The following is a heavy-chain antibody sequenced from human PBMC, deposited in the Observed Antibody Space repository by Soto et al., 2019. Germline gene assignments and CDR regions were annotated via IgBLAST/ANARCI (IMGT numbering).Heavy chain of an antibody. V-gene: IGHV3-23*04. D-gene: IGHD6-19*01. CDR3: AKDRGGFANGWEYFVF. J-gene: IGHJ4*02. CDR1: GFTFSSYT. Sequence: DVQLVESGGGFVQPGGSLRVSCAASGFTFSSYTMGYVRQAPGKGLEWVSSVSGRGANTYYADSVKGRFTISRDNSKNTLYLQMNNLRGEDTAVYYCAKDRGGFANGWEYFVFWGQGTLVIVSS. CDR2: VSGRGANT.